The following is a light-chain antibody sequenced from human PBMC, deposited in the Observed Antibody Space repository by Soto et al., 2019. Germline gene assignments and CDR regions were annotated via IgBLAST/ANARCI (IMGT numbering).Light chain of an antibody. V-gene: IGLV2-14*03. CDR3: CSYTTSSTYV. CDR1: SSDVGSDYNY. CDR2: DVN. Sequence: QSVLTQPASVSGSPGQSIAISCTGTSSDVGSDYNYVSWYQQHPGKAPKLMVYDVNTRPSGVSNRFSGSKSGTTASLTISGLQAEDEADYYCCSYTTSSTYVFGSGTKVTV. J-gene: IGLJ1*01.